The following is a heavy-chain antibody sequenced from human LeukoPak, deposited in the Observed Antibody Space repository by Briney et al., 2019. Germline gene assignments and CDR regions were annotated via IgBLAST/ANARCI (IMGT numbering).Heavy chain of an antibody. CDR1: GGSFSGYY. J-gene: IGHJ6*03. CDR2: INHSGST. Sequence: SETLSLTCAVYGGSFSGYYWSWIRQPPGKGLEWIGEINHSGSTNYNPSLKSRVTISVDTSKNQFSLKLSSVTAADTAVYYCARREPYYYMDVWGKGTTVTVSS. CDR3: ARREPYYYMDV. D-gene: IGHD1-26*01. V-gene: IGHV4-34*01.